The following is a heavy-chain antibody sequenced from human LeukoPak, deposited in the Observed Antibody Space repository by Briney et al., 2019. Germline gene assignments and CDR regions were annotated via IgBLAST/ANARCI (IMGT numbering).Heavy chain of an antibody. V-gene: IGHV3-21*01. D-gene: IGHD4-17*01. CDR3: ARAGGSTVSHSDY. CDR2: ISSSTSYI. J-gene: IGHJ4*02. CDR1: GFTFSSYS. Sequence: GGSLRLSCAASGFTFSSYSMNWIRQAPGKGLEWVSSISSSTSYIYYADSVEGGFTISKDNAKNSLYLQMNSLRAEDTAVYYCARAGGSTVSHSDYWGQGTLVTVSS.